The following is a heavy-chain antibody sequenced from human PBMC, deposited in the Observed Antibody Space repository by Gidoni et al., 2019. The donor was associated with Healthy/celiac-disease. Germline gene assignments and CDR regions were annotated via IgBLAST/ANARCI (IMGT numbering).Heavy chain of an antibody. D-gene: IGHD4-17*01. CDR1: GFTFSSYA. CDR2: ISYDGSNK. Sequence: QVQLVESGGGVVQPGRSLRLSCAASGFTFSSYAMHWVRQAPGKGLEWVAVISYDGSNKYYADSVKGRFTISRDNSKNTLYLQMNSLRAEDTAVYYCASRDSYDYGEPRDYWGQGTLVTVSS. J-gene: IGHJ4*02. CDR3: ASRDSYDYGEPRDY. V-gene: IGHV3-30*04.